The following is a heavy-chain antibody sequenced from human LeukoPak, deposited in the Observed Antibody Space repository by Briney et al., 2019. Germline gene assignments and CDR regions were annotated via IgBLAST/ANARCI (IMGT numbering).Heavy chain of an antibody. Sequence: GGSLRLSCAASGFTFSSYAMHWVRQAPGKGLEWVAVISYDGSNKYYADSVKGRFTISRDNSKNTLYLQMNSLRAEDTAVYYCARGEPSGYGMDVWGQGTTVTVSS. CDR2: ISYDGSNK. J-gene: IGHJ6*02. D-gene: IGHD1-1*01. CDR1: GFTFSSYA. V-gene: IGHV3-30-3*01. CDR3: ARGEPSGYGMDV.